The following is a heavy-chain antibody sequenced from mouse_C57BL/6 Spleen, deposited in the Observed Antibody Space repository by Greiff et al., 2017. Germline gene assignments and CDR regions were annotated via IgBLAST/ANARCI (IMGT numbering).Heavy chain of an antibody. CDR3: ALYDYDGGFAY. Sequence: VQLVESGAELVKPGASVKISCKASGYAFSSYWMNWVKQRPGKGLEWIGQIYPGDGDTNYNGKFKGKATLTADKSSSTAYMQLSSLTSGDSAVYFCALYDYDGGFAYWGQGTLVTVSA. J-gene: IGHJ3*01. V-gene: IGHV1-80*01. CDR2: IYPGDGDT. D-gene: IGHD2-4*01. CDR1: GYAFSSYW.